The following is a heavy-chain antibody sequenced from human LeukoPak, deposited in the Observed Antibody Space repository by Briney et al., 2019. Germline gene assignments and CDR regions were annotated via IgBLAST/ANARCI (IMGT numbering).Heavy chain of an antibody. Sequence: RPSETLSLTCTVSGGSMNNYHWGWIRQPPGKGLEWTGSIFSNGNTYDNPSLKSRVTISIDMAGNQFSLQLRSVTAADTAVYYCARRNDFDVWGRGTMVTVSS. J-gene: IGHJ3*01. CDR1: GGSMNNYH. CDR3: ARRNDFDV. CDR2: IFSNGNT. V-gene: IGHV4-59*01.